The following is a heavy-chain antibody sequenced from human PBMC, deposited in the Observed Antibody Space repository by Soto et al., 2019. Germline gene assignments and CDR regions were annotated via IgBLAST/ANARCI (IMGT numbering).Heavy chain of an antibody. CDR2: ISGSGGST. V-gene: IGHV3-23*01. Sequence: WGSLRLSCAASGFTFNNYVMSWVRQAPGKGLEWVSAISGSGGSTYYADPVKGRFTISRDKSENTLYLQMNSLRAEDTAVYYCAKDPYSSSWANWLDPWGQGTLVTVSS. CDR1: GFTFNNYV. J-gene: IGHJ5*02. CDR3: AKDPYSSSWANWLDP. D-gene: IGHD6-13*01.